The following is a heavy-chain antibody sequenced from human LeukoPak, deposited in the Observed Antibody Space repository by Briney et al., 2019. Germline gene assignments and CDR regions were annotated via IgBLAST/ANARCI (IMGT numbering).Heavy chain of an antibody. J-gene: IGHJ4*02. Sequence: GASVKVSCKASGYTFTSYDINWVRQATGQGLERMGWMNPNSGNTGYAQKFQGRVTMTRNTSISTAYMELSSLRSEDTAVYYCARVYERRWYYGSGSYYNYWGQGTLVTVSS. CDR1: GYTFTSYD. V-gene: IGHV1-8*01. CDR2: MNPNSGNT. CDR3: ARVYERRWYYGSGSYYNY. D-gene: IGHD3-10*01.